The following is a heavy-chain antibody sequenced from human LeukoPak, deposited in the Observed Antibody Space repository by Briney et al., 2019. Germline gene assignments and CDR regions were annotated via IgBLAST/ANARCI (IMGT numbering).Heavy chain of an antibody. Sequence: GGSLRLSCAASGFTVSSNYMSWVRQAPGKGLEWVSGINSGGSGARTYYADSVKGRFSISRDNSKNTLYLQMNSLRAEDTAVYYCAKKGESLDYYYMDVWGQGTTVTVSS. CDR1: GFTVSSNY. CDR3: AKKGESLDYYYMDV. CDR2: INSGGSGART. D-gene: IGHD3-10*01. V-gene: IGHV3-23*01. J-gene: IGHJ6*02.